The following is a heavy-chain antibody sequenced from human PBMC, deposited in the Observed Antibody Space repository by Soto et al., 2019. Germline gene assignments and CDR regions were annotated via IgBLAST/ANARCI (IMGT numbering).Heavy chain of an antibody. CDR2: TYYRSKWYN. V-gene: IGHV6-1*01. J-gene: IGHJ4*02. D-gene: IGHD6-19*01. Sequence: SQTLSLTCAISGDSGSSNRAAWNWIRQSPSRGLEWLGRTYYRSKWYNDYAVSVKSRITINPDTSKNQFSLQLNSVTPGDTAVYYCARDRVAVAGGGFDYWGQGTLVTVSS. CDR3: ARDRVAVAGGGFDY. CDR1: GDSGSSNRAA.